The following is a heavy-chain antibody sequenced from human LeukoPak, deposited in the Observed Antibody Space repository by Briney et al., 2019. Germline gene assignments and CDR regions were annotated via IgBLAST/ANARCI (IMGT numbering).Heavy chain of an antibody. CDR3: ARDASYGGNRYYYYYYMDV. D-gene: IGHD4-23*01. CDR2: IYTTGST. CDR1: GGSINSYY. Sequence: TSGTLSLTXTVSGGSINSYYWSWIRQPAGKGLEWIGRIYTTGSTNYNPSLKSRVTMSVDTSKNQFSLKLSSVTAADTAVYYCARDASYGGNRYYYYYYMDVWGKGTTVTVSS. V-gene: IGHV4-4*07. J-gene: IGHJ6*03.